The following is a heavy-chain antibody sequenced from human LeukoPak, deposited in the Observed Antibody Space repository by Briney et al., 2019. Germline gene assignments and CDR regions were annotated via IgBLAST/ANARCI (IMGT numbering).Heavy chain of an antibody. CDR1: GGSFSGYY. V-gene: IGHV4-34*01. J-gene: IGHJ3*02. D-gene: IGHD3-10*01. CDR2: INHSGST. Sequence: PSETLSLTCAVYGGSFSGYYWSWIRQPPGKGLEWIGEINHSGSTNYNPSLKSRVTISVDTSKNQFSLKLSSVTAADTAVYYCATHRLLWFGELFTRGDAFDIWGQGTMVTVSS. CDR3: ATHRLLWFGELFTRGDAFDI.